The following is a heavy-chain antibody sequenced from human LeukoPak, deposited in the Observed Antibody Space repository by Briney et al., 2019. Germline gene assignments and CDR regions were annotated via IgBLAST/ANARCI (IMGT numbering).Heavy chain of an antibody. CDR3: ASYISPDSSGYYF. CDR2: IYSGGST. Sequence: GGSLRLSCAASGFTVSSNYVSWVRQAPGKGLEWVSVIYSGGSTYYADSVKGRFTISRDNSKNTLYLQMNSLRAEDTAVYYCASYISPDSSGYYFWGQGTLVTVSS. CDR1: GFTVSSNY. J-gene: IGHJ4*02. V-gene: IGHV3-66*01. D-gene: IGHD3-22*01.